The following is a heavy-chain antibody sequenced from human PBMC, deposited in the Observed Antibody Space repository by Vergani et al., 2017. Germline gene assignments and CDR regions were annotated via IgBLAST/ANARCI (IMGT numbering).Heavy chain of an antibody. CDR3: ARGGKGIIMVVPSTHL. J-gene: IGHJ4*02. D-gene: IGHD2-15*01. CDR1: GFSFGNYA. Sequence: QVKLEESGGGVVQPGRSLRLSCAASGFSFGNYAMHWVRQAPGKGLEWVGVISYDGTEKKYAYSMNGRSTISRDNSKKMMSLQMNSLRVEDTAVYYCARGGKGIIMVVPSTHLWGQGTQVSVS. V-gene: IGHV3-30-3*01. CDR2: ISYDGTEK.